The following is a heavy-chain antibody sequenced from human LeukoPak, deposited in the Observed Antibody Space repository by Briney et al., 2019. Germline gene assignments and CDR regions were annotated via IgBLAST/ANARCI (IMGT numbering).Heavy chain of an antibody. CDR2: ISYDGGNE. D-gene: IGHD3-10*02. J-gene: IGHJ4*02. CDR3: AKSRVRGVYYFDY. CDR1: GFTFRTYG. V-gene: IGHV3-30*18. Sequence: QPGGSLRLSCAASGFTFRTYGMNWVRQAPGKGLEWVAIISYDGGNEDYADSVKGRFTISRDNSKNTLYLQMNSLRAEDSAVYYCAKSRVRGVYYFDYWGQGTLVTVSS.